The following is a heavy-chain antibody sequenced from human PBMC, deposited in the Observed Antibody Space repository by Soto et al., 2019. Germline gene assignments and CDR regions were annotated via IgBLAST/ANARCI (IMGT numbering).Heavy chain of an antibody. D-gene: IGHD4-17*01. J-gene: IGHJ4*02. V-gene: IGHV3-15*07. Sequence: EVQLVESGGGLVKPGGSLGLSCAASGFTFSNAWMNWVRQAPGKGLEWVGRIKSKTDGGTTDYAAPVKGRFTLSRDDSQNTLYLQMNTLKTEDTAVYYCATHFYRDYFFDDWGQGTLVTGSS. CDR3: ATHFYRDYFFDD. CDR1: GFTFSNAW. CDR2: IKSKTDGGTT.